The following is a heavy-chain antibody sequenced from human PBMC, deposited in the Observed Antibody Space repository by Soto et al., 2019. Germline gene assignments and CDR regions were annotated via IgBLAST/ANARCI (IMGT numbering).Heavy chain of an antibody. Sequence: ASVKVSCKASGYTFTSYDINWVQQATGQGLEWMGWMNPNSGNTGYAQKFQGRVTMTRNTSISTAYMELSSLRSEDTAVYYCARGNIFRYCSGGSCYGRYFDLWGRGXLVTVYS. CDR2: MNPNSGNT. CDR1: GYTFTSYD. J-gene: IGHJ2*01. D-gene: IGHD2-15*01. V-gene: IGHV1-8*01. CDR3: ARGNIFRYCSGGSCYGRYFDL.